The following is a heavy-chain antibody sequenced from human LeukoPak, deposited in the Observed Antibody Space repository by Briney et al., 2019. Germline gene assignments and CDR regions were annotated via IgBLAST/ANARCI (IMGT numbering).Heavy chain of an antibody. CDR3: ASIYETSGDPRGTDY. Sequence: GGSLRLSRAASGFTLCRYWMSWFRPAPGRAVAWVANINQDGSGKCYVDSVKGRFTVSRDNAEKSLYLQMNSLRPEDTAVYYCASIYETSGDPRGTDYWSQGTRVTVSS. V-gene: IGHV3-7*01. D-gene: IGHD3-22*01. CDR1: GFTLCRYW. CDR2: INQDGSGK. J-gene: IGHJ4*02.